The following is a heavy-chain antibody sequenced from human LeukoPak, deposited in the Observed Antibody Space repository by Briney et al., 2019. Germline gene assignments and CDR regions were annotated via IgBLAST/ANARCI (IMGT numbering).Heavy chain of an antibody. CDR3: TRRSGDYVWGSYRYTGDFDY. CDR1: GFTSSDHY. CDR2: IRSKANSYAT. J-gene: IGHJ4*02. Sequence: GGSLRLSCVVSGFTSSDHYIDWARQAPGKGLEWVGRIRSKANSYATAYAASVKGRFTISRDDSKNTAYLQMNSLKTEDTAVYYCTRRSGDYVWGSYRYTGDFDYWGQGTLVTVSS. D-gene: IGHD3-16*02. V-gene: IGHV3-73*01.